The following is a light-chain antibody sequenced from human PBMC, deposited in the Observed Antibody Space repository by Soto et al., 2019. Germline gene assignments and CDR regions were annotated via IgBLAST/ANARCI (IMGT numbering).Light chain of an antibody. CDR1: LSVSSK. J-gene: IGKJ1*01. CDR3: QQYKNWPPWT. CDR2: GAS. Sequence: EIVMTQSPATLSVSPGDRATLSCRASLSVSSKLAWYQQKPGQAPRLLIYGASTRATGFPARFSGSESGTEVTLTMRSLWTEDFAVEFCQQYKNWPPWTFGHGTKVE. V-gene: IGKV3-15*01.